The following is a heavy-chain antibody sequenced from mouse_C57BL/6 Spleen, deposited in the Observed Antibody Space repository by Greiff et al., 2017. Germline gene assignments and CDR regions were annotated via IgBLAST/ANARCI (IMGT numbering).Heavy chain of an antibody. CDR1: GYTFTSYW. CDR3: VRGIYYSYPAPYYAMDY. V-gene: IGHV1-55*01. Sequence: QVQLQQPGAELVKPGASVKMSCKASGYTFTSYWITWVKQRPGQGLEWIGDIYPGSGCPNYNEKFKSKATFTVETSSSTAYMQLSSLTPEDSAVYYCVRGIYYSYPAPYYAMDYWGQGTSVTGAS. CDR2: IYPGSGCP. D-gene: IGHD2-12*01. J-gene: IGHJ4*01.